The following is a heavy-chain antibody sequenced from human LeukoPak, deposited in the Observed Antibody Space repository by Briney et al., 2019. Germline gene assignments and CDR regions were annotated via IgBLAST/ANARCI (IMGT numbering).Heavy chain of an antibody. CDR3: AASYSETQLYYFDY. CDR2: ISSSGTGI. Sequence: PGGSLRLSCAASVLTFNRYSMNWARQAPGKGLEWVAYISSSGTGIYYADSVKGRFAISRDNAKNSVYLQMNSLRGEDTAVYHCAASYSETQLYYFDYWGQGNLVTVSS. CDR1: VLTFNRYS. J-gene: IGHJ4*02. V-gene: IGHV3-48*01. D-gene: IGHD1-26*01.